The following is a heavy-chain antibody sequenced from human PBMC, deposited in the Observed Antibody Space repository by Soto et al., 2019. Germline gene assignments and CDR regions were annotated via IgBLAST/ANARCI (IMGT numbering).Heavy chain of an antibody. J-gene: IGHJ4*02. Sequence: GGSLRLSCAASGFTFSNYAMHWVRQAPGKGQERLAIVSYDGDNEYYADSVRGRFFISRDNSRNTLYLQTSSLRHEDTAVYYCAKDVCLAYCNSPGGFAEHFDYWGQGTEVAVSS. D-gene: IGHD2-2*01. CDR2: VSYDGDNE. CDR1: GFTFSNYA. CDR3: AKDVCLAYCNSPGGFAEHFDY. V-gene: IGHV3-30*15.